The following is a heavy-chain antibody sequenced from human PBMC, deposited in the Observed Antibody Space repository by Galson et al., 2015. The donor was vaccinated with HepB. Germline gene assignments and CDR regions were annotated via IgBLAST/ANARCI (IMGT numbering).Heavy chain of an antibody. D-gene: IGHD3-3*01. CDR1: GFTFSSYA. V-gene: IGHV3-30-3*01. Sequence: SLRLSCAASGFTFSSYAMHWVRQAPGKGLEWVAVISYDGSNKYYADSVKGRFTISRDNSKNTLYLQMNSLRAEDTAVYYCAKDGGPYYDFWSGYYSAYFDYWGQGTLVTVSS. CDR3: AKDGGPYYDFWSGYYSAYFDY. J-gene: IGHJ4*02. CDR2: ISYDGSNK.